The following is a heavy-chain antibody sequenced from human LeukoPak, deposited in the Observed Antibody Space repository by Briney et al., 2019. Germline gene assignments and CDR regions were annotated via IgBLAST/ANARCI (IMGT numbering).Heavy chain of an antibody. Sequence: PSETLSLTCTVSRGSVSSSTDYWSWDRQPPGKGLEWIASIYYTGSTYYNPSLKSRVTISLDMSKNEFFLTMTSVTAADTAVYFCTAEKNGSPHYWGQGTQVTVSS. V-gene: IGHV4-39*07. CDR3: TAEKNGSPHY. D-gene: IGHD2-8*01. J-gene: IGHJ4*02. CDR1: RGSVSSSTDY. CDR2: IYYTGST.